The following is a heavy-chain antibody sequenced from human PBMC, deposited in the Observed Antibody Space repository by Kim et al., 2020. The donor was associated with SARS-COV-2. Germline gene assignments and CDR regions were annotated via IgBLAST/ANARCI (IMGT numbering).Heavy chain of an antibody. CDR2: ISSNGGST. Sequence: GGSLRLSCSASGFTFSSYAMHWVRQAPGKGLEYVSAISSNGGSTYYADSVKGRFTISRDNSKNTLYLQMSSLRAEDTAVYYCVNGGTVTSTIPYYYYYGMDVRGQGTTVTVSS. CDR1: GFTFSSYA. V-gene: IGHV3-64D*06. CDR3: VNGGTVTSTIPYYYYYGMDV. D-gene: IGHD4-17*01. J-gene: IGHJ6*02.